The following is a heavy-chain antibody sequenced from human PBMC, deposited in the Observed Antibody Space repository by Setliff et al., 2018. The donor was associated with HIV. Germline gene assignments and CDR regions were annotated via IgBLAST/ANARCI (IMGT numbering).Heavy chain of an antibody. CDR3: ARGSEDNVWFDP. J-gene: IGHJ5*02. CDR1: GYNFIDYN. V-gene: IGHV1-18*04. CDR2: ISAYSGDI. Sequence: ASVKVSCEASGYNFIDYNFIWVRQAPGQGLEWMGWISAYSGDINYSQKFQGRVTMTKDTSTSTAYMELRSLRSDDTAIYYCARGSEDNVWFDPWGQGTLVTVSS. D-gene: IGHD3-10*01.